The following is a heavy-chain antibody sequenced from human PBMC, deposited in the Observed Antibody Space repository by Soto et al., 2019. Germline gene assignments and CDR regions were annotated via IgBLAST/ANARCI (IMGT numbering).Heavy chain of an antibody. CDR1: GGSIGSGGYY. Sequence: QVQLQESGPGLVKPSQTLSLTCTVSGGSIGSGGYYWTWVRQHPGKGLEWIGNIYYSGSTYYNPSLKSRLTISLDTSKNQFSLKLSSVTAADTALYYCARDLPNDYYYYGMDVWGQGTTVTVSS. CDR2: IYYSGST. J-gene: IGHJ6*02. CDR3: ARDLPNDYYYYGMDV. V-gene: IGHV4-31*03.